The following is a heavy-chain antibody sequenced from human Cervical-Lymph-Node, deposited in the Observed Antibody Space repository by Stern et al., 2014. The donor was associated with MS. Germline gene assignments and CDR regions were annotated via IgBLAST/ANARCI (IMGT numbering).Heavy chain of an antibody. V-gene: IGHV3-74*01. CDR2: MNIYGSTT. CDR1: GFTFTRYW. CDR3: ARDVQGDGNYNLAQ. J-gene: IGHJ4*02. Sequence: EVQLVESGGGLVQPGGSLRLSCAASGFTFTRYWMHWVRQAPGKGLLWISRMNIYGSTTNYADSVKGRFTISRDNSKNMAYLQVNSLRADDTAVYYCARDVQGDGNYNLAQWGQGTLVTVSS. D-gene: IGHD1-1*01.